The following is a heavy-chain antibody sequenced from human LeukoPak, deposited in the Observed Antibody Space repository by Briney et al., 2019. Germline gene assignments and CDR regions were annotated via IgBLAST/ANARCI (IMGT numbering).Heavy chain of an antibody. CDR1: GYTFTIYG. CDR3: ARDGERLEGYYGMDV. Sequence: ASVKVSCKASGYTFTIYGISWVRRAPGQGLEWMGWISPYNGNTNYAQKFQGRVTMTTDTSTSTAYMALRSLRSDDTAVYYCARDGERLEGYYGMDVWGQGTTVTVSS. J-gene: IGHJ6*02. CDR2: ISPYNGNT. V-gene: IGHV1-18*01. D-gene: IGHD2-21*01.